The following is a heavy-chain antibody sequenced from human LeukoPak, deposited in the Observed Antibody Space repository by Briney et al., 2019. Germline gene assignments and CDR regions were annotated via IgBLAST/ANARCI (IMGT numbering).Heavy chain of an antibody. Sequence: GGSLRLSCAASGFTFSSYAMSWVRQAPGKGLEWVSAISGSGGSTYYADSVKGRFTISRDNSKNTLYLQMNSLRAEDTAVYYCAKWASLHPSGGNDKYFQHWGQGTLVTVSS. CDR1: GFTFSSYA. J-gene: IGHJ1*01. CDR2: ISGSGGST. V-gene: IGHV3-23*01. D-gene: IGHD2-15*01. CDR3: AKWASLHPSGGNDKYFQH.